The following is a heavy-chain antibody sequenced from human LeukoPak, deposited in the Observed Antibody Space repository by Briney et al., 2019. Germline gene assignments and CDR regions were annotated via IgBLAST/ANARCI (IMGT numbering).Heavy chain of an antibody. Sequence: PSEPLSLTCTVSGGSISSGSYYWSWIRQPAGKGLGWFGRIYTSGITNYNPSLKSRVTISVDTSKNQFSMKLSSVTAADTAVYYCARDTEYCSSTSCYGWFDPWGQGTLVTVSS. CDR3: ARDTEYCSSTSCYGWFDP. CDR2: IYTSGIT. V-gene: IGHV4-61*02. CDR1: GGSISSGSYY. D-gene: IGHD2-2*01. J-gene: IGHJ5*02.